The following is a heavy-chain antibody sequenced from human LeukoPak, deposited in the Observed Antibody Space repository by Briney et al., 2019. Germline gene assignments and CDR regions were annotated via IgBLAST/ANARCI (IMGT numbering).Heavy chain of an antibody. Sequence: SETLSLTCTVSGGSISSYYWNWIRQPPGKGLESIGYIYNSGSTKYNPSLKSRVTISVDTSKNQFSLKLSSVTAADTAVYYCARDRGCTNGVCYRDFDYWGQGTLVTVSS. D-gene: IGHD2-8*01. CDR1: GGSISSYY. CDR2: IYNSGST. CDR3: ARDRGCTNGVCYRDFDY. J-gene: IGHJ4*02. V-gene: IGHV4-59*01.